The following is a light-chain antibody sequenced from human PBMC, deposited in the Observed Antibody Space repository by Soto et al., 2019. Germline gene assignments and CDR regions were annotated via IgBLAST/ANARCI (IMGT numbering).Light chain of an antibody. CDR3: QQSYSTPT. CDR2: AAS. V-gene: IGKV1-39*01. Sequence: DIQMTQSPSSLSASVGDRVTITCRASQSISSSLNWYQQKPGKAPKLLIYAASSLQSGVPSRFSGSGSGTYFTLTISSLQPADFATYYCQQSYSTPTFGRGTKVDIK. CDR1: QSISSS. J-gene: IGKJ3*01.